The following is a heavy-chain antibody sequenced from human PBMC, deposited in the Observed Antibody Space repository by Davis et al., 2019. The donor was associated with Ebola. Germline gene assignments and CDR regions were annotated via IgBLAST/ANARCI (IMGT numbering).Heavy chain of an antibody. J-gene: IGHJ5*01. CDR2: VSYSGNT. D-gene: IGHD6-13*01. V-gene: IGHV4-39*01. Sequence: SETLSLTCTVSGGSIISSSYYWGWIRQPPGKGLEWIGSVSYSGNTYYNPSLKSRLTVSVDTSNSQFSLKFSSVTAADTAVYYCGRHVRQHLASWFDSWGQGTLVTVSS. CDR1: GGSIISSSYY. CDR3: GRHVRQHLASWFDS.